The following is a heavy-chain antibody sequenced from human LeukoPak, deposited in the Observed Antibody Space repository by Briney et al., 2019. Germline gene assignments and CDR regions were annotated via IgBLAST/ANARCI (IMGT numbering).Heavy chain of an antibody. CDR3: ARGVIQLWLYYYYMDV. V-gene: IGHV3-23*01. CDR1: GFTFNYYA. Sequence: GGSLRLSCAATGFTFNYYAMNWVRQAPGKGLEWVSAISGSGDSTYYADSVKGRFTISRDNAKNSLYLQMNSLRAEDTAVYYCARGVIQLWLYYYYMDVWGKGTTVTVSS. D-gene: IGHD5-18*01. J-gene: IGHJ6*03. CDR2: ISGSGDST.